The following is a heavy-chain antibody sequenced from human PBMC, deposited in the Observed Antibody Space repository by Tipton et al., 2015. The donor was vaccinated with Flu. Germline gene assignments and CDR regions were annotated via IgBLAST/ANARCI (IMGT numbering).Heavy chain of an antibody. D-gene: IGHD3-10*01. CDR3: ARDRGFGAYTFDY. V-gene: IGHV1-46*01. J-gene: IGHJ4*02. Sequence: QLVQSVAEVKKPGASVRISCTASGYTFTNYNMHWVRQAPGQGPEWMGIIYPSGGGTTYAQRFQGRVTLTRDKSTSTVYMELSSLRSEDTAFYYCARDRGFGAYTFDYWGQGTLVTVAS. CDR1: GYTFTNYN. CDR2: IYPSGGGT.